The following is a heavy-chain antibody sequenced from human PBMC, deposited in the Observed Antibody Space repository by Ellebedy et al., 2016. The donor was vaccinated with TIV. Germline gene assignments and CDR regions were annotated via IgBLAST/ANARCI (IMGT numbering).Heavy chain of an antibody. CDR1: GFTFSGYG. CDR2: ISSDGNNE. D-gene: IGHD2-15*01. CDR3: ARGGHDCSGGDCYFY. V-gene: IGHV3-30*19. J-gene: IGHJ4*02. Sequence: GGSLRLSXAGSGFTFSGYGMHWVRQAPGKGLEWLAVISSDGNNEYYADSVKGRFTISRDNSRDTLYLQMNSLRADDTAVYSCARGGHDCSGGDCYFYWGQGTLVTVSS.